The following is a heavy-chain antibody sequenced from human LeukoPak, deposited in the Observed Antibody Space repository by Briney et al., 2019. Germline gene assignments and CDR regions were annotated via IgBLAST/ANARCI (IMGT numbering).Heavy chain of an antibody. J-gene: IGHJ3*02. V-gene: IGHV3-74*01. CDR3: ARDEIVVVPAAKHDAFDI. D-gene: IGHD2-2*01. CDR2: INSDGSST. Sequence: GGSLRLSCAASGFTFSSYWMHWVRQAPGKGLVWVSRINSDGSSTGYADSVKGRFTISRDNAKNTLYLQMNSLRAEDTAVYYCARDEIVVVPAAKHDAFDIWGQGTMVTVSS. CDR1: GFTFSSYW.